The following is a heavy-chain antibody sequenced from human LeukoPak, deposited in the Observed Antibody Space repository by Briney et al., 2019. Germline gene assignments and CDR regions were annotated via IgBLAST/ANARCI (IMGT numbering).Heavy chain of an antibody. V-gene: IGHV3-7*01. CDR2: IKQDGSEK. CDR1: GFTFSSYW. D-gene: IGHD3-22*01. CDR3: ARGGSGYYYPFDY. J-gene: IGHJ4*02. Sequence: SGGSLRLSCAASGFTFSSYWMSWVRQAPGKGLEWVANIKQDGSEKYYVDSVKGRFTISRDNAKNSLYLQMNSLRAEDTAVYYCARGGSGYYYPFDYWGQGTLVTVSS.